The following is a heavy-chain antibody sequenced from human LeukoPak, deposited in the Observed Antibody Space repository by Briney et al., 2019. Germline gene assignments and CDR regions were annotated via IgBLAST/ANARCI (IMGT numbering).Heavy chain of an antibody. CDR2: ISSSSSYI. CDR3: AKNGDRGAYCSGGTCYPYYYYYMDV. Sequence: GGSLRLSCAASGFTFSSYSMNWVRQAPGKGLKWVSSISSSSSYIYYADSVKGRFTISRDNAKNSLYLQMNSLSAEDTAVYYCAKNGDRGAYCSGGTCYPYYYYYMDVWGKGTTVTISS. V-gene: IGHV3-21*04. D-gene: IGHD2-15*01. J-gene: IGHJ6*03. CDR1: GFTFSSYS.